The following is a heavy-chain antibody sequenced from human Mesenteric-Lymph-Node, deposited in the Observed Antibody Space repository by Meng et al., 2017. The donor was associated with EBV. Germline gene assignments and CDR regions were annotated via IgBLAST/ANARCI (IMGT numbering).Heavy chain of an antibody. D-gene: IGHD4-23*01. J-gene: IGHJ4*02. CDR3: ASVHYGGNPFEGGG. V-gene: IGHV1-18*01. CDR2: ISAYNGDT. CDR1: GYTFSNYG. Sequence: QVQLGELGAEVKKPGASVKVSCKGSGYTFSNYGTCWVRQAPGQGLEWMGWISAYNGDTYYAQRFQGRVTMTTDTSASTAYMELRSLRFDDTAVYYCASVHYGGNPFEGGGWGQGTLVTVSS.